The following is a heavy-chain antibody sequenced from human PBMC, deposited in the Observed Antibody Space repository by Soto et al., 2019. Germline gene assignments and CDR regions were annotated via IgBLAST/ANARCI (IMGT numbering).Heavy chain of an antibody. CDR1: GFIFITYA. CDR3: ASGYDSSGYGYDAFDI. V-gene: IGHV3-30*04. CDR2: ISQDGRNK. J-gene: IGHJ3*02. D-gene: IGHD3-22*01. Sequence: QVQLVEPGGGVVQPGRSLRLSCAASGFIFITYAMHWVRQAPGTGLEWATFISQDGRNKYYADSVKDRFTISRDKSKNEMYLLMNSVRTEDTAVYYCASGYDSSGYGYDAFDIWGKGTMVTVSS.